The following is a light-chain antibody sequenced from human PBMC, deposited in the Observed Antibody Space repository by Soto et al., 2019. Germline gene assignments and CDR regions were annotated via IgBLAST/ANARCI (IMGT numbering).Light chain of an antibody. CDR1: HFVGNS. J-gene: IGKJ5*01. CDR3: QQYGNSPIT. Sequence: EIVLTQSPGPPSMSPGEGATLSFRASHFVGNSLAWYQQKPGQAPRLLIYDASDRATGIPDRFSGSGSGTDFALTISRLEPEDFAVYYCQQYGNSPITFGQGTRLENK. CDR2: DAS. V-gene: IGKV3-20*01.